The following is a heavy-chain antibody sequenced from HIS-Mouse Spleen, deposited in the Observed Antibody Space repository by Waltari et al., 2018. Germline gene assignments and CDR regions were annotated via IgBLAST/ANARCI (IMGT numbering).Heavy chain of an antibody. Sequence: QVQLVESGGGVVSPGRSLRLSCAASGFPFSSYGMHWGLQAPGKGLEWVAVISYDGSNKYYADSVKGRFTISRDNSKNTLYLQMNSLRAEDTAVYYCAKDKHHAFDYWGQGTLVTVSS. V-gene: IGHV3-30*18. CDR1: GFPFSSYG. J-gene: IGHJ4*02. CDR3: AKDKHHAFDY. CDR2: ISYDGSNK.